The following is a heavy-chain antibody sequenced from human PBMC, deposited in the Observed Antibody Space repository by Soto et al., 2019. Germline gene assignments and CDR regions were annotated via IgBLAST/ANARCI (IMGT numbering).Heavy chain of an antibody. J-gene: IGHJ6*02. Sequence: GESVKISCKGSGYSFTIYCIGWVLQMPWKGLEWMGIIYPGDSDTRYSPSFQGQVTISADKSISTAYLQWSSLKASDTAMYYCALSALYCSSTSCYDGWDGMDVWGQGTTVTVSS. V-gene: IGHV5-51*01. CDR3: ALSALYCSSTSCYDGWDGMDV. CDR2: IYPGDSDT. D-gene: IGHD2-2*01. CDR1: GYSFTIYC.